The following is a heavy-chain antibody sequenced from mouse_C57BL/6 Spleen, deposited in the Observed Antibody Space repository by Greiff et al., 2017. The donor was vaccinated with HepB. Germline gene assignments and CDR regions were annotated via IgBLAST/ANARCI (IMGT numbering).Heavy chain of an antibody. CDR1: GYTFTDYE. V-gene: IGHV1-15*01. CDR2: IDPETGGT. CDR3: TGYGNYGDDYAMEY. J-gene: IGHJ4*01. Sequence: VQLQQSGAELVRPGASVTLSCKASGYTFTDYEMHWVKQTPVHGLEWIGAIDPETGGTAYNQKFKGKAILTADKSSSTAYMELRSLTSEDSAVYDCTGYGNYGDDYAMEYWGQGTSVTVAS. D-gene: IGHD2-1*01.